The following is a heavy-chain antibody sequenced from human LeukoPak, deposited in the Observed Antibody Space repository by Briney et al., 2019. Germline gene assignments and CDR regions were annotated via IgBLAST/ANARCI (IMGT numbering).Heavy chain of an antibody. CDR1: GYTFTSYY. Sequence: ASVKVSCKASGYTFTSYYMHWVRQAPGQGLEWMGIINPSGGSTSYAQKFQGRVTMTRDTSTSTVYMELSSLRSEDTAVYYCARGGTAAGTHYYYGMDVWGQGTTVTVSS. D-gene: IGHD6-13*01. CDR3: ARGGTAAGTHYYYGMDV. J-gene: IGHJ6*02. V-gene: IGHV1-46*01. CDR2: INPSGGST.